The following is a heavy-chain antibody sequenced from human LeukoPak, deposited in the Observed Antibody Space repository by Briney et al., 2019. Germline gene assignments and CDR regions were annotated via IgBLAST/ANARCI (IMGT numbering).Heavy chain of an antibody. Sequence: GGSLRLSCAASGFTFSSYAMHWVRQAPGKGLEWVAVISYDGSNKYYADSVKGRFTISRDNSKNTLYLQMSSLRAEDTAVYYCAREPQLEYSVRYFDYWGQGTLVTVSS. CDR2: ISYDGSNK. D-gene: IGHD6-13*01. CDR3: AREPQLEYSVRYFDY. J-gene: IGHJ4*02. V-gene: IGHV3-30-3*01. CDR1: GFTFSSYA.